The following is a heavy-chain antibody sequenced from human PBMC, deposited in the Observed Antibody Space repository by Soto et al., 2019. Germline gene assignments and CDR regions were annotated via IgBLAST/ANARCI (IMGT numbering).Heavy chain of an antibody. CDR1: GFTFTSSA. J-gene: IGHJ4*02. CDR3: AADKSGNGFDY. CDR2: IVVGSGNT. Sequence: QMQLVQSGPEVKKPGTSVKVSCKASGFTFTSSAVQWVRQARGQRLEWIGWIVVGSGNTNYAQKFQERVTNTRDMSTSTAYMELSSLRSEDTAVYYCAADKSGNGFDYWGQGTLVTVSS. D-gene: IGHD3-3*01. V-gene: IGHV1-58*01.